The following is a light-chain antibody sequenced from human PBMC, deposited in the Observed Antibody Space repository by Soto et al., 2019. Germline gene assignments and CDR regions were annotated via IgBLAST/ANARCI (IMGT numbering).Light chain of an antibody. Sequence: DIQMTQSPSPLSASVGDRVTNTCRASQSISSYLDWYQQKPGKAPKLLIYAASTLQSGVPSRFSGSGSGTDFTLTTTNLQPDDFATYYCQQNYSHPRTFGQGTKVDIK. CDR3: QQNYSHPRT. V-gene: IGKV1-39*01. J-gene: IGKJ1*01. CDR2: AAS. CDR1: QSISSY.